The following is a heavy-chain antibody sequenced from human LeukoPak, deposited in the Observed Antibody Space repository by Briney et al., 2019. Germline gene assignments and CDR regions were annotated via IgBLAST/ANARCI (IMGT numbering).Heavy chain of an antibody. J-gene: IGHJ5*02. V-gene: IGHV4-34*01. CDR2: INHSGST. CDR1: GGSISSYY. CDR3: ARVGYDFWSGHPRGWFDP. Sequence: SETLSLTCTVSGGSISSYYWSWIRQPPGKGLEWIGEINHSGSTNYNPSLKSRVTISVDTSKNQFSLKLSSVTAADTAVYYCARVGYDFWSGHPRGWFDPWGQGTLVTVSS. D-gene: IGHD3-3*01.